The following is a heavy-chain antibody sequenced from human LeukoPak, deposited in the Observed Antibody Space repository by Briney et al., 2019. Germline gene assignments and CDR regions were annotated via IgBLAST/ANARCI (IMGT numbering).Heavy chain of an antibody. Sequence: GGSLRLSCAASGFTFSSYAMHWVRQAPGKGLEWVAVISYDGGNKYYADSVKGRFTISRDNAKNSLYLQMNSLRAEDTVLYYCAKDIFTGIAAAGAIDYWGQGTLVTVSS. CDR3: AKDIFTGIAAAGAIDY. D-gene: IGHD6-13*01. J-gene: IGHJ4*02. V-gene: IGHV3-30-3*01. CDR1: GFTFSSYA. CDR2: ISYDGGNK.